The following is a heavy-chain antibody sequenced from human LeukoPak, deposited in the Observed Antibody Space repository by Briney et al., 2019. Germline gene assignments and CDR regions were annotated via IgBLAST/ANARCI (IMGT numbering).Heavy chain of an antibody. CDR3: ARGPSGLRSPFNT. Sequence: SETLSLTCTVSGYSISSGYYWGWIRQPPGKGLEWIGSVSYSGSPYYNPSLTSRATISVDTSRNQVSLKLTSVTAADTAVYCCARGPSGLRSPFNTWGQGTTVTVSS. D-gene: IGHD5-12*01. V-gene: IGHV4-38-2*02. J-gene: IGHJ3*02. CDR2: VSYSGSP. CDR1: GYSISSGYY.